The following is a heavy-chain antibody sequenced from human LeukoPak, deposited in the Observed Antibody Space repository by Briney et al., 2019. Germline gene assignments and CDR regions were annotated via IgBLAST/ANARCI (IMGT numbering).Heavy chain of an antibody. V-gene: IGHV3-30*03. D-gene: IGHD6-13*01. CDR1: GFTFSSYG. J-gene: IGHJ3*02. Sequence: GGSLRLSCAASGFTFSSYGMSWVRQAPGKGLEWVAVLSYDGSDKYYADSVKGRFTISRDNSRNTLYLQMNSLRTEDTAMYYCARGGSSWDFAFDIWGQGTVVTVSS. CDR3: ARGGSSWDFAFDI. CDR2: LSYDGSDK.